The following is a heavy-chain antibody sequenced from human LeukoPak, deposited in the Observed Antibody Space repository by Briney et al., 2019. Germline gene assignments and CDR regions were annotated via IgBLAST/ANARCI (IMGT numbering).Heavy chain of an antibody. CDR2: ISGSGGST. CDR1: GFTFSSYA. J-gene: IGHJ4*02. Sequence: GGSLRLSCAASGFTFSSYAMSWVRQAPGKGREWVAAISGSGGSTYYADSGKGRFTIYRENSKTTLYLQMNSLRAEETAVYYCAKTFITMIVVVIPTAFGYWGQGTLVTVSS. CDR3: AKTFITMIVVVIPTAFGY. D-gene: IGHD3-22*01. V-gene: IGHV3-23*01.